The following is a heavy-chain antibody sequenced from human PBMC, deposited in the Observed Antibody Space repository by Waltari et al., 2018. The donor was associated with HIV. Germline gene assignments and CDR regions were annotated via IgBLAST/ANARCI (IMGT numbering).Heavy chain of an antibody. CDR2: INQDGSQT. D-gene: IGHD3-10*01. CDR1: GFTFSSSW. J-gene: IGHJ4*02. Sequence: EVQLVESGGGLVQPGGSLRLSCAASGFTFSSSWMSWVRQAPGKGLEWVANINQDGSQTYYVDSVKGRFTISRDNAKNSLYLQMNSLRAEDSAVYYCARDQFGWFDSGPPSWGQGTLVTVSS. CDR3: ARDQFGWFDSGPPS. V-gene: IGHV3-7*01.